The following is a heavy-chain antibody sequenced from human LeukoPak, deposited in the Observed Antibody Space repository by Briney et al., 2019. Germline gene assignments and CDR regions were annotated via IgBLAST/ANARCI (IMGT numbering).Heavy chain of an antibody. V-gene: IGHV4-4*09. CDR3: ARHHRSGSGGTYFDY. CDR1: GGSISGYY. Sequence: SETLSLTCSVSGGSISGYYWDWIRQPPGKELEWIGYIRSSGGTHYSPSLESRVTLSVDTSKNQFSLKLTSVTAADTAVYYCARHHRSGSGGTYFDYWGQGTLVTVSS. D-gene: IGHD3-22*01. CDR2: IRSSGGT. J-gene: IGHJ4*02.